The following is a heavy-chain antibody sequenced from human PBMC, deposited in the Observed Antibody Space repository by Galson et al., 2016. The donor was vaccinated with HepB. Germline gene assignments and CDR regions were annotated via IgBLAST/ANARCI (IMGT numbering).Heavy chain of an antibody. Sequence: ETLSLTCIVSGGSISSSNYYWVWIRQPPGKELEWIGSVFYSGDTYYNPSLKSRVTMSIDTSNNQFSLRLRSVTAADTAVYYCARWNEAGGARWYFDYWGQGTLVTVSS. CDR2: VFYSGDT. V-gene: IGHV4-39*01. CDR1: GGSISSSNYY. J-gene: IGHJ4*02. CDR3: ARWNEAGGARWYFDY. D-gene: IGHD1-1*01.